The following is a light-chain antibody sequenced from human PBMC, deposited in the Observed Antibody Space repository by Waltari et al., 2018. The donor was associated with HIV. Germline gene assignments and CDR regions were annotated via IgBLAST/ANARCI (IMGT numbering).Light chain of an antibody. Sequence: NFMLTQPHSVSGSAGKTVTISCTPDSGSIGRNNVQWFQQRPGSSPRTLIFEDNQRPSGVSDRFSASIDSSSNSASLTISGLKTEDEGHYYCQSYDTKTHWVFGGGSKLTVL. V-gene: IGLV6-57*01. CDR1: SGSIGRNN. CDR3: QSYDTKTHWV. CDR2: EDN. J-gene: IGLJ3*02.